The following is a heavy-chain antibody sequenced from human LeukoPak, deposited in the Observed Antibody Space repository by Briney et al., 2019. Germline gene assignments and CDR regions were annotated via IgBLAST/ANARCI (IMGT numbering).Heavy chain of an antibody. CDR1: GFTFNNHD. CDR2: ISYDGRNK. V-gene: IGHV3-30*18. Sequence: PGGSLRLSCAASGFTFNNHDMHWVRQAPDKGLEWVAGISYDGRNKYYADSVKGRFTISRDNSKNTLNLQMNSLRTEDTAVYYCAKPRDIDSWAFDVWGQGTMVTVS. D-gene: IGHD2-15*01. J-gene: IGHJ3*01. CDR3: AKPRDIDSWAFDV.